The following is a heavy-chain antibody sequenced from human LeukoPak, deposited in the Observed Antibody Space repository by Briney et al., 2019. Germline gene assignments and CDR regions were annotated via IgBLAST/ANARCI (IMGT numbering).Heavy chain of an antibody. D-gene: IGHD3-10*01. CDR2: IGTSSTTI. J-gene: IGHJ5*02. CDR1: GFTFSSYT. CDR3: ARQLWFGESDRWFDP. V-gene: IGHV3-48*04. Sequence: PGGSLRLSCAASGFTFSSYTMNWVRQPPGKGLEWASNIGTSSTTIYYADSVKGRFTISRDNAKNSLYLQMNSLRAEDTAVYYCARQLWFGESDRWFDPWGQGTLVTVSS.